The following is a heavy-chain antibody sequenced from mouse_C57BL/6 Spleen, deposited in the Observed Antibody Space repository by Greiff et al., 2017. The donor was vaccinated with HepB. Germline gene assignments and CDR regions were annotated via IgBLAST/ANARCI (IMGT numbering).Heavy chain of an antibody. Sequence: QVQLQQPGAELVKPGASVKLSCKASGYTFTSYWMHWVKQRPGQGLEWIGMIHPNSGSTNYNEKFKSKATLTVDKSSSTAYMQLSSLTSEDSAVYYCARSDGYYIYYAMDYWGQGTSVTVSS. CDR2: IHPNSGST. CDR3: ARSDGYYIYYAMDY. V-gene: IGHV1-64*01. D-gene: IGHD2-3*01. J-gene: IGHJ4*01. CDR1: GYTFTSYW.